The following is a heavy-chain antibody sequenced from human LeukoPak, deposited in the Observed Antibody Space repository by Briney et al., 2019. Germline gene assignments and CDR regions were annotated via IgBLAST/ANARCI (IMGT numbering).Heavy chain of an antibody. Sequence: PGGSLRLSCAASGFTFSSYSMNWVRQAPGKGLEWVSYISSSSSTIYYADSVKGRFTISRDNAKNPLYLQMNSLRAEDTAVYYCARGPYCSSTSCHYFYYGMDVWGQGTTVTVSS. CDR1: GFTFSSYS. CDR3: ARGPYCSSTSCHYFYYGMDV. CDR2: ISSSSSTI. D-gene: IGHD2-2*01. J-gene: IGHJ6*02. V-gene: IGHV3-48*01.